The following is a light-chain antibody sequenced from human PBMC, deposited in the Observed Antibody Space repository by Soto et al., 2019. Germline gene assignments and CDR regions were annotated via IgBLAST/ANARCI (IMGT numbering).Light chain of an antibody. CDR1: QSVTTSY. J-gene: IGKJ3*01. CDR2: GAS. V-gene: IGKV3-20*01. CDR3: HQYGSSFT. Sequence: DIVLTQSPGTLSLSPGERATLSCRASQSVTTSYFAWYQQKPGQAPRLLIYGASSRATGIPDRFSGGGSGTDFTLTLSRLEPDDFAVYYCHQYGSSFTFGPGTKVDIK.